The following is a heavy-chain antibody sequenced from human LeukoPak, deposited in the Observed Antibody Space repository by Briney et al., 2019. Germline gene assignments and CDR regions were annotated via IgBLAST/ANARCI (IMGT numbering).Heavy chain of an antibody. CDR1: GYXFSDYF. CDR3: ARGGATIRGVVIPPYYYAMDV. Sequence: ASVKVSCKASGYXFSDYFIHWVRQAPGQGLEWLGLINPSGGSASYAQKFRGRVTMTRDTSTSTVYMELSSLRSEDTAVYYCARGGATIRGVVIPPYYYAMDVWGQGTTVTVSS. D-gene: IGHD3-10*01. CDR2: INPSGGSA. J-gene: IGHJ6*02. V-gene: IGHV1-46*01.